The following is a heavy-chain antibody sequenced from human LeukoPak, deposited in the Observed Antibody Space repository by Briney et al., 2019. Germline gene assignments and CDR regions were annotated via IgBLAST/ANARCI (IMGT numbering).Heavy chain of an antibody. CDR1: GGTFSSYA. J-gene: IGHJ6*02. D-gene: IGHD2-2*01. CDR2: MNPNSGNT. Sequence: GASVKVSCTASGGTFSSYAISWVRQAPGQGLEWMGWMNPNSGNTGYAQKFQGRVTMTRNTSISTAYMELSSLRSEDTAVYYCARVFGTIGVDCSSTSCYFPYYYYYYGMDVWGQGTTVTVSS. CDR3: ARVFGTIGVDCSSTSCYFPYYYYYYGMDV. V-gene: IGHV1-8*02.